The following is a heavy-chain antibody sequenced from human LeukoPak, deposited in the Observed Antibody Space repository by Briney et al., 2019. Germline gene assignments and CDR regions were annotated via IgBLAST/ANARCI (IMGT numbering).Heavy chain of an antibody. Sequence: GRSLRLSCAASGFTFGGSAMHWVRQASGKGLEWVGRIRSKANSYATAYAASVKGRFTISRDDSKNTAYLQMNSLKNEDTAVYYCTRQIAVAGSEDYWGQGTLVTVSS. D-gene: IGHD6-19*01. J-gene: IGHJ4*02. CDR1: GFTFGGSA. V-gene: IGHV3-73*01. CDR2: IRSKANSYAT. CDR3: TRQIAVAGSEDY.